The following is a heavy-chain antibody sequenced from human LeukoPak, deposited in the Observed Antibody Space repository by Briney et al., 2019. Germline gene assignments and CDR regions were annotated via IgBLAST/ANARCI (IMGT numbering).Heavy chain of an antibody. CDR2: IQNRENAK. CDR1: GFDFATYG. Sequence: GGSLRLSCATSGFDFATYGMHWVRQAPGKGLEWVAFIQNRENAKSYADSVRGRFSIFRDDSKNTLYLQLSSLRRDDTAVYYYTKDSFYWGWGNWGPGALVIVSS. V-gene: IGHV3-30*02. CDR3: TKDSFYWGWGN. D-gene: IGHD3-16*01. J-gene: IGHJ4*02.